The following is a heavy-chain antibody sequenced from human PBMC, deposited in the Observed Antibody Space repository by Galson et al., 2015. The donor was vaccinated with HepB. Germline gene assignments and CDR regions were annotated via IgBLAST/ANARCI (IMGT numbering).Heavy chain of an antibody. Sequence: SLRLSCAASGFTFSSYGMHWVRQAPGKGLEWVAVISYDGSNKYYADSVKGRFTISRDNSKNTLYLQMNSLRAEDTAVYYCAKGGVARGYCSSTSCYEATPFDPWGQGTLVTVSS. CDR2: ISYDGSNK. V-gene: IGHV3-30*18. CDR3: AKGGVARGYCSSTSCYEATPFDP. CDR1: GFTFSSYG. D-gene: IGHD2-2*01. J-gene: IGHJ5*02.